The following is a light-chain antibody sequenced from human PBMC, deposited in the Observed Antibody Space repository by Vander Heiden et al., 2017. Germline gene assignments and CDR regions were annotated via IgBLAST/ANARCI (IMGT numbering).Light chain of an antibody. Sequence: QPVLTQPPSVSGAPGQRVTISCTGSSSNIGAGYDGHWYQQLPGTAPNLLIYGNSNRPSGVPDRFSGSKSGTSASLAITGLQAEDEADYYCQSYDSSLSGFYVFGTGTKVTVL. CDR3: QSYDSSLSGFYV. CDR1: SSNIGAGYD. J-gene: IGLJ1*01. CDR2: GNS. V-gene: IGLV1-40*01.